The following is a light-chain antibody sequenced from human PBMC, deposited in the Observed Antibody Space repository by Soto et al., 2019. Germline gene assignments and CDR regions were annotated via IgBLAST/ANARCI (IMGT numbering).Light chain of an antibody. Sequence: DIQMTQSPSSLSASVGDRVTMACRASQGISNYLAWYQQKPGKVPKLLIYAASTLQSGVPSRFSGSGSGTDFTLTISSLQPEDVATYYCPKYNSAPHTFGQGTKLEIK. J-gene: IGKJ2*01. CDR3: PKYNSAPHT. V-gene: IGKV1-27*01. CDR2: AAS. CDR1: QGISNY.